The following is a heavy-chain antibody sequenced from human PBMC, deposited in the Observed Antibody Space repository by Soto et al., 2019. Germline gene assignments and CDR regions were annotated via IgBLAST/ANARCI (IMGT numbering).Heavy chain of an antibody. CDR3: ATGLPTYYDILTGYYGMDV. D-gene: IGHD3-9*01. CDR2: FDPEDGET. Sequence: ASVKVSCKVSGYTLTELSMHWVRQAPGKGLERMGGFDPEDGETIYAQKYQGRVTMTEDTSTDTAYMELSSLRSEDTAVYYCATGLPTYYDILTGYYGMDVWGQGTTVTVSS. CDR1: GYTLTELS. V-gene: IGHV1-24*01. J-gene: IGHJ6*02.